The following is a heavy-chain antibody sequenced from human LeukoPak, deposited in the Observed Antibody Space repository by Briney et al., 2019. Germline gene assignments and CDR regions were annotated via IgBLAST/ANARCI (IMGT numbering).Heavy chain of an antibody. CDR1: GGTFSSYA. Sequence: SCKASGGTFSSYAISWVRQAPGKGLEWVSAISGSGGSTYYADSVKGRFTISRDNSKNTLYLQMNSLRAEDTAVYYCAKPLKLHEFDYWGQGTLVTVSS. CDR2: ISGSGGST. CDR3: AKPLKLHEFDY. D-gene: IGHD1-1*01. V-gene: IGHV3-23*01. J-gene: IGHJ4*02.